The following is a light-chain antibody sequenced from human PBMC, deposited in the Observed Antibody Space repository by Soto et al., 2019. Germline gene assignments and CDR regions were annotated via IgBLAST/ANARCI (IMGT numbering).Light chain of an antibody. V-gene: IGKV3-20*01. CDR1: QSVSNSF. CDR3: QQYSSLPHT. Sequence: ESVLTQSPGTQSLSPGETATLSCRASQSVSNSFFAWYQQKPGQAPRLLIYGISNRATGIPDRFSGSGSGKDFTLTISRLEPEDFVVYYCQQYSSLPHTFGQGTKLEVK. J-gene: IGKJ2*01. CDR2: GIS.